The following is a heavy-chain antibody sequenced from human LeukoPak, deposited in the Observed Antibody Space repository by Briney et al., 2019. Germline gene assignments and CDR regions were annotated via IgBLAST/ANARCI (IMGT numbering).Heavy chain of an antibody. Sequence: GGSLRLSCAASGFTFSNYAMNWVRQTPGKGLEWVSSISNSGANTYYADSVKGRFTISRDNSKNTLYLQMNSLRAEDTAVYYCAAGGAGTTFHWGQGTLVTASS. CDR1: GFTFSNYA. V-gene: IGHV3-23*01. D-gene: IGHD1-7*01. J-gene: IGHJ4*02. CDR2: ISNSGANT. CDR3: AAGGAGTTFH.